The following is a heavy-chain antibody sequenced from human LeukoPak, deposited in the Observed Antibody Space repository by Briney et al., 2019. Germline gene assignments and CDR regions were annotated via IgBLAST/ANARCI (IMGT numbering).Heavy chain of an antibody. CDR3: AHDAGPTGNPFSDY. D-gene: IGHD4-11*01. CDR1: GFTFSSYS. J-gene: IGHJ4*02. V-gene: IGHV3-23*01. Sequence: GGSLRLSCAASGFTFSSYSMTWVRQAPGKGLQWVSTIRASAGSTFYADSVKGRFRISRDNSRNTLYLQMNSLTVEDTALYYCAHDAGPTGNPFSDYWGQGTLVTVSS. CDR2: IRASAGST.